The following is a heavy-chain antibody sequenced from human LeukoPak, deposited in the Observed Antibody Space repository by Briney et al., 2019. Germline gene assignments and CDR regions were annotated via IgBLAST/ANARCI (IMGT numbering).Heavy chain of an antibody. V-gene: IGHV3-21*04. Sequence: GGSLRLSCAVSGFTFSSYTMNWVRQAPGKGLEWVASISTSSIYMYYADSVKGRITVSRDNAKNSLYPQIDSLSAEDTAVYYCAKERTVLRFLEWLLGDPFDYWGQGTLVTVSS. CDR1: GFTFSSYT. J-gene: IGHJ4*02. D-gene: IGHD3-3*01. CDR2: ISTSSIYM. CDR3: AKERTVLRFLEWLLGDPFDY.